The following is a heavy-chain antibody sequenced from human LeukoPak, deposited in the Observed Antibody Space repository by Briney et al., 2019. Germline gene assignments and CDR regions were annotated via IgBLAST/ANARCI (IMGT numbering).Heavy chain of an antibody. Sequence: ASVKVSCKASEYTFTNYGINWVRQATGQGLEWMGWINPNSGNTGYSLKFQGRVTMTRNTSLSTAYMELTSLKSEDTAIYYCARSLGTYWGKDFLNWFDPWGQGTLVTVSS. D-gene: IGHD3-16*01. CDR3: ARSLGTYWGKDFLNWFDP. V-gene: IGHV1-8*01. J-gene: IGHJ5*02. CDR2: INPNSGNT. CDR1: EYTFTNYG.